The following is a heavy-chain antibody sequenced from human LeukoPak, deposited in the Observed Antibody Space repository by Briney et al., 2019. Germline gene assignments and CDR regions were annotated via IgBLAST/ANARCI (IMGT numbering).Heavy chain of an antibody. J-gene: IGHJ4*02. Sequence: PGRSLRLSCAASGFTFDDYAMHWVRQAPGKGLEWVSAISGSGGSTYYADSVKGRFTISRDNSKNTLYLQMNSLGAEDTAVYYCANTRHIFGVVIMFEGPFDYWGQGTLVTVSS. CDR3: ANTRHIFGVVIMFEGPFDY. CDR1: GFTFDDYA. V-gene: IGHV3-23*01. D-gene: IGHD3-3*02. CDR2: ISGSGGST.